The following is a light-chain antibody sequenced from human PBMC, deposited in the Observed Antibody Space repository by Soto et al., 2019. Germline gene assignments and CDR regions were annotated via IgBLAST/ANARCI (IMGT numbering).Light chain of an antibody. CDR2: GAS. CDR3: QQYGSSSIT. CDR1: QSVSSSY. Sequence: EIGLTQSPGTLSLSSGERATLSCRASQSVSSSYLAWYQQKPGQAPRLLIYGASSRATGIPDRFSGSGSGTDFTLTISRLEPEDFAVYYCQQYGSSSITFGQGTRLEIK. V-gene: IGKV3-20*01. J-gene: IGKJ5*01.